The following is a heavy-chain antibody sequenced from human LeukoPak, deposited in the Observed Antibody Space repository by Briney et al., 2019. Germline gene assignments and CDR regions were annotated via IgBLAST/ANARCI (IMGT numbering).Heavy chain of an antibody. V-gene: IGHV1-18*01. CDR3: ARADFSVSGSYPIEGFDY. CDR1: GYTFTSYG. Sequence: RASVKVSCKASGYTFTSYGISWVRQAPGQGLEWMGWISAYNGNTNYAQKLQGRVTMTTDTSTSTAYMELRSLRSDDTAVYYCARADFSVSGSYPIEGFDYWGQGTLVTVSS. CDR2: ISAYNGNT. D-gene: IGHD1-26*01. J-gene: IGHJ4*02.